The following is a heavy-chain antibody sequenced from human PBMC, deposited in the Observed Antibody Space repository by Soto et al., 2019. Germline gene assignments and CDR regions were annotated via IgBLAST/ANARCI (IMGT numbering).Heavy chain of an antibody. Sequence: QVQLQQSGPGLVKPSQTLSLTCTVSGGSISFDHYHWTWIRQPPGKGLEWIGYVHYSGSVLYNPSLQSRVSISVDTSKNQFSLKLSSVTAADAAVYFCAREDDGGDRDYYGLDDWGQGTTITVSS. CDR3: AREDDGGDRDYYGLDD. V-gene: IGHV4-30-4*01. CDR2: VHYSGSV. J-gene: IGHJ6*02. D-gene: IGHD2-21*02. CDR1: GGSISFDHYH.